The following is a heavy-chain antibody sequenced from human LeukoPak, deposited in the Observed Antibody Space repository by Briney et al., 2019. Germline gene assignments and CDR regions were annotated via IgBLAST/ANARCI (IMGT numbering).Heavy chain of an antibody. Sequence: PGGSLRLSCAASGFTFSSYAMSWVRQAPGKGLEWVSSISSSSSYIYYADSVKGRFTISRDNTKNSLCLQMNSLRAEDTAVYYCARDDRLYSSGWSPYFDYWGQGTLVTVSS. CDR1: GFTFSSYA. V-gene: IGHV3-21*01. D-gene: IGHD6-19*01. CDR3: ARDDRLYSSGWSPYFDY. J-gene: IGHJ4*02. CDR2: ISSSSSYI.